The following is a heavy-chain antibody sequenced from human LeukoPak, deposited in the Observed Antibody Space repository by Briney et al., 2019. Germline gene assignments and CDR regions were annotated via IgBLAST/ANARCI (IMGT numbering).Heavy chain of an antibody. CDR1: DGSISSFC. CDR3: ARVSAPNKIVSLGWVDP. J-gene: IGHJ5*02. Sequence: SETLSLTCSVSDGSISSFCWSWIRQPAGKGLEWIGRIHTSGSTDYNPSLKSRVTMSVDTSKNQFSLKLSSVTAADTAVYFCARVSAPNKIVSLGWVDPWGQGTQVTVSS. D-gene: IGHD1/OR15-1a*01. CDR2: IHTSGST. V-gene: IGHV4-4*07.